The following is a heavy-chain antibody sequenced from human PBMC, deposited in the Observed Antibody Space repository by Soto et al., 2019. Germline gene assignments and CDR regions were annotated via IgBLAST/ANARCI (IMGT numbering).Heavy chain of an antibody. CDR3: ARSREFDY. CDR2: IFPSGTT. J-gene: IGHJ4*02. V-gene: IGHV4-30-2*01. Sequence: LSLTCGVSGGSLIGATYSWNWIRQPPGKGLEWIGYIFPSGTTYYNPSLKSRVTISIDVSKNQFSLSLRSLTAADTAVYYCARSREFDYWSQGTLVTVSS. CDR1: GGSLIGATYS.